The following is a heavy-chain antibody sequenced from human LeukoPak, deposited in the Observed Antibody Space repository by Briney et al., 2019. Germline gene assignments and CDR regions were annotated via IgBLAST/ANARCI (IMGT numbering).Heavy chain of an antibody. J-gene: IGHJ4*02. V-gene: IGHV4-39*01. Sequence: PSETLSLTCTVSGDSMISSSYFWGWIRQPPGKGLEWIGSIYHSGSTYYNPSLKSRVTISVDTSKNQFSLQLISVTAADTAVYYCARNRGSWAVDYWGQGTLVTVSS. CDR1: GDSMISSSYF. D-gene: IGHD2-15*01. CDR2: IYHSGST. CDR3: ARNRGSWAVDY.